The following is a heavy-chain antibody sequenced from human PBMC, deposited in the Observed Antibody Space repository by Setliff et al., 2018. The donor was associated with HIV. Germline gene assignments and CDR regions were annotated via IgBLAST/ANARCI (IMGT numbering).Heavy chain of an antibody. CDR3: VRVPDY. CDR2: IHEKGHT. CDR1: GGPISTDHN. V-gene: IGHV4-38-2*02. J-gene: IGHJ4*02. Sequence: SETLSLTCTVSGGPISTDHNWGWFRQPPGKGLEWIAGIHEKGHTYYNPSLKSRVTISVDTSKNQFSLKLSSATAADTAVYYCVRVPDYWGPGTLVTISS.